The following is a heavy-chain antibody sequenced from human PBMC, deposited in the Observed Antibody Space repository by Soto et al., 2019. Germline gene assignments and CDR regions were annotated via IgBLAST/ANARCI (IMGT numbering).Heavy chain of an antibody. CDR1: GFTFNNYG. Sequence: TGRSLRLSCVASGFTFNNYGMNWVRQAPGKGLEWVSSISGTSPYIYYADSVKGRFTISRDNAKNSLYLQMDSLRAEDTAIYYCARGVFDYWGQGTLVTVSS. J-gene: IGHJ4*02. CDR3: ARGVFDY. CDR2: ISGTSPYI. V-gene: IGHV3-21*01. D-gene: IGHD3-10*01.